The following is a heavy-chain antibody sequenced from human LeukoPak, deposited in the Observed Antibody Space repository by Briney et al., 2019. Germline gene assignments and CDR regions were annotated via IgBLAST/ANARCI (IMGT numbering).Heavy chain of an antibody. CDR2: IYYSGST. J-gene: IGHJ5*02. D-gene: IGHD3-16*01. Sequence: PSETLSLTCTVSGGSISSSSYYWGWIRQPPGKGLEWIGSIYYSGSTYYNPSLKSRVTISVDTSKNQFSLKLSSVTAADTAVYCCACSQFGDWFDPWGQGTLVTVSS. CDR1: GGSISSSSYY. CDR3: ACSQFGDWFDP. V-gene: IGHV4-39*01.